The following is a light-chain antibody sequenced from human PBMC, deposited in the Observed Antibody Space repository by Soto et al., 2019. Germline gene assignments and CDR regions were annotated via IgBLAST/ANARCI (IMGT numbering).Light chain of an antibody. CDR1: SSDVGKYNL. CDR3: CSYVGNNNLV. Sequence: QSALTQPASVSGSPGQSITISCTGTSSDVGKYNLVSWYQHHPGKAPKVIIYEGSKRPSGVSSRFSGSKSGNTAYLTISGLQAEDEAEYHCCSYVGNNNLVFGGGTKLTVL. CDR2: EGS. V-gene: IGLV2-23*01. J-gene: IGLJ3*02.